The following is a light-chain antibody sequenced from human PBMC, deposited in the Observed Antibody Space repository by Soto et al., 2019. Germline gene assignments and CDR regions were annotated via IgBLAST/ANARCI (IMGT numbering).Light chain of an antibody. J-gene: IGKJ1*01. Sequence: IVLTQSPGTLSLSPGERATLSCRASENVATNYLSWYQQKPGQAPRLLIFDASNRAADIPDRFSGSGSGTDFPLIISRLEPEDFAVYHCQQYAISPWTFGQGTK. CDR1: ENVATNY. V-gene: IGKV3-20*01. CDR2: DAS. CDR3: QQYAISPWT.